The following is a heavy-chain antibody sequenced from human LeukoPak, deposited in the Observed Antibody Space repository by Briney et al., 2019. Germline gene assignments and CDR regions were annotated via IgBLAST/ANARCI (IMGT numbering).Heavy chain of an antibody. CDR3: ADGYSSGWRTYFDY. CDR1: GFTFSSCA. CDR2: IISTGGST. Sequence: GGSLRLSCAASGFTFSSCAMSWVRQAPGKGLEWVSGIISTGGSTYYADSVKGRFTISRDNSKSTLSLQMDSLRAEDTAVYYCADGYSSGWRTYFDYWGQGTLVTVSS. V-gene: IGHV3-23*01. J-gene: IGHJ4*02. D-gene: IGHD6-19*01.